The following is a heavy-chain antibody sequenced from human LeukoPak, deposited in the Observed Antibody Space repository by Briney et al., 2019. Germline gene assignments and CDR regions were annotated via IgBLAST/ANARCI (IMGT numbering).Heavy chain of an antibody. V-gene: IGHV3-23*01. CDR1: GCTFSSYA. J-gene: IGHJ4*02. Sequence: GGSLRLSCAASGCTFSSYAMSWVRQAPGKGLEWVSAISGSGGSTYYADSVKGRFTISRDNSKNTLYLQMNSLRAEDTAVYYCAKVRVPSSIAALPGDYWGQGTLVTVSS. CDR2: ISGSGGST. CDR3: AKVRVPSSIAALPGDY. D-gene: IGHD6-6*01.